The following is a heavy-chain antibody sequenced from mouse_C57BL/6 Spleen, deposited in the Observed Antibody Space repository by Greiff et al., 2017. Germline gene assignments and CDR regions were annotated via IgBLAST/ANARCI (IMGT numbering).Heavy chain of an antibody. V-gene: IGHV1-7*01. CDR3: ARGGGNYFDY. CDR1: GYTFTSYW. CDR2: INPSSGGT. J-gene: IGHJ2*01. Sequence: VQLQQPGAELVKPGASVKLSCKASGYTFTSYWMHWVKQRPGQGLEWIGNINPSSGGTNYNQKFKDKATLTADKSSSTAYMQLSSLTYEDSAVYYCARGGGNYFDYWGQGTTLTVSS.